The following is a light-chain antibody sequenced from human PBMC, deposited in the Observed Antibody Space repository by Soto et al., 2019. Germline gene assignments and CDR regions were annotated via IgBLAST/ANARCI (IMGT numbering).Light chain of an antibody. V-gene: IGKV1-8*01. Sequence: IQMTQSPSSLSASVGDRVTITCRASQGISSYLAWYQQKPGKAPKLLIYAASTLQSGVPSRFSGSGSGTDFTLTISCLQSEDFATYYCQQYYSYPGFTFGPGTKVDIK. CDR3: QQYYSYPGFT. CDR2: AAS. J-gene: IGKJ3*01. CDR1: QGISSY.